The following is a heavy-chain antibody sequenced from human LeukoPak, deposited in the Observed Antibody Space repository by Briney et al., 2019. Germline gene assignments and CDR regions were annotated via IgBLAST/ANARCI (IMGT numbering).Heavy chain of an antibody. V-gene: IGHV4-59*01. CDR3: ARDTGSFPHVSFDI. Sequence: KTSETLSLTCTVSGGSISSYYWSWIRQPPGKGLEWIGYIYYSGSTNYNPSLKSRVTISVDTSKNQFSLKLSSVTAADTAVYYCARDTGSFPHVSFDIWGQGTMVTVSS. CDR2: IYYSGST. D-gene: IGHD1-26*01. J-gene: IGHJ3*02. CDR1: GGSISSYY.